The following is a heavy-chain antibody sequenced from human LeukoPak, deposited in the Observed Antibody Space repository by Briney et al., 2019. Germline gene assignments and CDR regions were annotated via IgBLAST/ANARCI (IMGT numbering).Heavy chain of an antibody. CDR1: GFTFSIYG. J-gene: IGHJ4*02. V-gene: IGHV3-30*18. D-gene: IGHD2/OR15-2a*01. CDR2: LAGDGVNI. CDR3: AKAAVYSNRWTPFDD. Sequence: PGRSLRLSCAASGFTFSIYGMHWVRQAPGKGLEWVALLAGDGVNIFYADSVKGRFTISRDNSRNTLYLQMNSLRPEDTAVYYCAKAAVYSNRWTPFDDWGQGTLVIVSS.